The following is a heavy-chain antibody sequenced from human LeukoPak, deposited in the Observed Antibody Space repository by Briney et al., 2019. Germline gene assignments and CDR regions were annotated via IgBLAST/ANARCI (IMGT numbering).Heavy chain of an antibody. CDR2: ISDSGGRT. CDR3: AKRGDVIRVILVGFHKEAYYFDS. V-gene: IGHV3-23*01. D-gene: IGHD3-22*01. Sequence: GGSLRLSCAVSGITLSNYGMSWVRQAPGKGLEWVAGISDSGGRTNYADSVKGRFTISRDNPKNTIYLQMNSLRAEDTAVYFCAKRGDVIRVILVGFHKEAYYFDSWGQGALVTVSS. CDR1: GITLSNYG. J-gene: IGHJ4*02.